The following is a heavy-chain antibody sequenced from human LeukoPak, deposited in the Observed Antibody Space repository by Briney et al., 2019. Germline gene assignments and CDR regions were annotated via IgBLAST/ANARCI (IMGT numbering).Heavy chain of an antibody. CDR2: IVVGRGET. Sequence: SVKVSCKTSGLTFSSSAIQRVRQARGQPLEWIGWIVVGRGETKYTQKLQGRVTITSDLSTSTAYMELSSLRSEDTAVYYCAAETYSDSCCWFDPWGQGTLVTVSS. V-gene: IGHV1-58*02. D-gene: IGHD2-21*02. J-gene: IGHJ5*02. CDR3: AAETYSDSCCWFDP. CDR1: GLTFSSSA.